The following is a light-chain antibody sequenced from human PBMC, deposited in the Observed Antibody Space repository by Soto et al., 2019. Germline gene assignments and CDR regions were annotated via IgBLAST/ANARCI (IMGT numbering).Light chain of an antibody. CDR3: QSYDNSLSVSV. Sequence: QSVLTQPPSASGAPGQRVTISCSGSSSNIGAGYGAHWYQQLPGTAPKLLVYGDNNRPSGVPDRFSVSKSGTSASLVITGLQTEDEAAYYCQSYDNSLSVSVFGGGTKVTVL. J-gene: IGLJ3*02. CDR2: GDN. CDR1: SSNIGAGYG. V-gene: IGLV1-40*01.